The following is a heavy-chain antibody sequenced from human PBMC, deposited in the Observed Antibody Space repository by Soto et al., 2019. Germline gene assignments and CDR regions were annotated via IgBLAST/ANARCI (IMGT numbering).Heavy chain of an antibody. CDR2: FDPEDGET. CDR1: GYTLTELS. J-gene: IGHJ4*02. D-gene: IGHD3-16*02. V-gene: IGHV1-24*01. CDR3: ATANVGYDYIWGSYRYLFFDY. Sequence: ASVKVSCKVSGYTLTELSMHWVRQAPGKGLEWMGGFDPEDGETIYAQKFQGRVTMTEDTSTDTAYMELSSLRSEDTAVYYCATANVGYDYIWGSYRYLFFDYWGQGTLVTVSS.